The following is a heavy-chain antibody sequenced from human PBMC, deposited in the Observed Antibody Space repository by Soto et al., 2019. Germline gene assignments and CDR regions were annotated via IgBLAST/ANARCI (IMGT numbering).Heavy chain of an antibody. CDR2: MNPNSGNT. CDR1: GYTFTSYD. Sequence: ASVKVSCKASGYTFTSYDINWVRQATGQGLEWMGWMNPNSGNTGYAQKFQGRVTMTRNTSISTAYMELSSLRSEDTAVYYCARGDPGPGLYYYYYYYMDVWGKGTTVTVSS. V-gene: IGHV1-8*01. CDR3: ARGDPGPGLYYYYYYYMDV. J-gene: IGHJ6*03. D-gene: IGHD2-2*01.